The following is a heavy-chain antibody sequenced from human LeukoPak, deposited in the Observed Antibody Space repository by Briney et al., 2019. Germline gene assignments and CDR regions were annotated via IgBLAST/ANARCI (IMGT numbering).Heavy chain of an antibody. Sequence: GGSLRLSCAASGFTFSSYWMSWVRQAPGKGLEWVANIKQDGSEKYYVDSVKGRFTISRDNAKNSLYLQMNSLRAEDTAVYYCARGSGDSSGYYYFAHWGQGTLVTVSS. V-gene: IGHV3-7*01. J-gene: IGHJ4*02. D-gene: IGHD3-22*01. CDR2: IKQDGSEK. CDR3: ARGSGDSSGYYYFAH. CDR1: GFTFSSYW.